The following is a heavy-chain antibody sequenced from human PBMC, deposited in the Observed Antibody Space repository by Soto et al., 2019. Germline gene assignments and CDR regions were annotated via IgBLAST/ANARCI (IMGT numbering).Heavy chain of an antibody. CDR3: ARDRRMVAAPDY. Sequence: QVQLVESGGGVVQPGRSLRLSCAASGFTFSSYGMHWVRQAPVKGLEWVAVIWYDGSNKYYADSVKGRFTISRDNSKNTLYLQMNSLRAEDTAVYYCARDRRMVAAPDYWGQGTLVTVSS. CDR1: GFTFSSYG. J-gene: IGHJ4*02. V-gene: IGHV3-33*01. CDR2: IWYDGSNK. D-gene: IGHD2-15*01.